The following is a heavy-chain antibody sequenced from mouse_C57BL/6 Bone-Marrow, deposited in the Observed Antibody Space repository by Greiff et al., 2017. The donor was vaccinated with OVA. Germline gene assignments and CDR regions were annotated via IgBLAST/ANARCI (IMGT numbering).Heavy chain of an antibody. J-gene: IGHJ4*01. CDR1: GYTFTDYE. CDR2: IDPETGGT. V-gene: IGHV1-15*01. Sequence: QVQLQQSGAELVRPGASVTLSCTASGYTFTDYEMHWVKQTPVHGLEWIGAIDPETGGTAYNQKFKGKAILTAAKSSSTTYMELRSLTSEDSAVYYCTRGYSNYYAMDYWGQGTSVTVSS. CDR3: TRGYSNYYAMDY. D-gene: IGHD2-5*01.